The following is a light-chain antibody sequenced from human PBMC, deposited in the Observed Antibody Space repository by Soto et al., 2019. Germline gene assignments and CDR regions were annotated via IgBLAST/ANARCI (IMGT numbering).Light chain of an antibody. J-gene: IGLJ1*01. CDR2: DVT. CDR1: SSDVGGYNY. Sequence: QSALTQPASVSGSPGQSITISCTGTSSDVGGYNYVSWYQQHPVKAPKLLIYDVTNRPSGVSDRFSGSKSGNTASLTISGLHAEDEADYYCSSYTSSSTPYVVGTGTKLTVL. CDR3: SSYTSSSTPYV. V-gene: IGLV2-14*01.